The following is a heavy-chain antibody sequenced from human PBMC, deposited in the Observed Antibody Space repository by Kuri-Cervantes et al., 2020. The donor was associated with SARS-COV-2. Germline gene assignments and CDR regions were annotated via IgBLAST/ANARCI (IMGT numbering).Heavy chain of an antibody. CDR3: ARVVLWFRELYYYYMDV. CDR1: GGSISSYY. D-gene: IGHD3-10*01. CDR2: INHSGST. Sequence: SETLSLTCTVSGGSISSYYWSWIRQPPGKGLEWIGEINHSGSTNYNPSLKSRVTISVDTSKNQFSLKLSSVTAADTAVYHCARVVLWFRELYYYYMDVWGKGTTVTVSS. J-gene: IGHJ6*03. V-gene: IGHV4-34*01.